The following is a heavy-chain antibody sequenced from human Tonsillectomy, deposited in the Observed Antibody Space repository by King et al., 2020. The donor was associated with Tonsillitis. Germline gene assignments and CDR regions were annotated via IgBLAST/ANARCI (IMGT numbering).Heavy chain of an antibody. J-gene: IGHJ4*02. D-gene: IGHD3-3*01. CDR1: CGSISRGSYY. Sequence: QLQESGPGLVKPSQTLSLTCTVSCGSISRGSYYWSWIRQPAGKGLEWIGRIYTSGSTHYNPSLKSRVTMSVDTSKNQFPLKLSSVTAADTAVYYCGRDQSIFGVANTPFDYGGQGTLVTVSS. CDR2: IYTSGST. CDR3: GRDQSIFGVANTPFDY. V-gene: IGHV4-61*02.